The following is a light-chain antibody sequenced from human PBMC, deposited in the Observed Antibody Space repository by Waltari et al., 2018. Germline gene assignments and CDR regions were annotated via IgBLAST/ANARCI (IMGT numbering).Light chain of an antibody. V-gene: IGLV1-36*01. CDR2: GH. J-gene: IGLJ2*01. CDR1: SYNGGKSA. CDR3: STWDSTLSAVV. Sequence: QSALTQEASVSGTVGQTVTLSCTGASYNGGKSAVGWYQQSAHGAPKSVLFGHSLPSGIPDRFSGSKSGTTASLTISGLQPEDEADYYCSTWDSTLSAVVFGGGTKVTVL.